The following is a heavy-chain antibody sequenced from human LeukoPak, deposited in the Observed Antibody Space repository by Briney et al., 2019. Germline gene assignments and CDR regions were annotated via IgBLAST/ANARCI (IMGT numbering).Heavy chain of an antibody. CDR2: ISNSGSTI. D-gene: IGHD1-14*01. CDR3: ARAGVYNNNRYWFDS. J-gene: IGHJ5*01. V-gene: IGHV3-11*01. Sequence: GGSLRLSCAASGFTFSDYCMSWIRQAPGKGLEWVSYISNSGSTIYYADSVKGRLTISRDNVKNLMFLQMNSLRVEDTAVYYCARAGVYNNNRYWFDSWGQGTLVTVSS. CDR1: GFTFSDYC.